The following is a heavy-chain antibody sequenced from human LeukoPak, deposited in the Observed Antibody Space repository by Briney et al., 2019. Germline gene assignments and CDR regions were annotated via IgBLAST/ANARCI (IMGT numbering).Heavy chain of an antibody. Sequence: TGGSLRLSCAASGFTFSGYAMHWVRQAPGKGLEWVAVISYDGSNKYYADSVKGRFTISRDNSKNTLYLQMNSLRAEDTAVYYCAREAPEVDAFDIWGQGTMVTVSS. CDR1: GFTFSGYA. CDR2: ISYDGSNK. J-gene: IGHJ3*02. D-gene: IGHD1-14*01. V-gene: IGHV3-30-3*01. CDR3: AREAPEVDAFDI.